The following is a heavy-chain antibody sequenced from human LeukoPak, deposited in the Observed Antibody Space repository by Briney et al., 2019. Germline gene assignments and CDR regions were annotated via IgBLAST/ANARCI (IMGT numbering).Heavy chain of an antibody. CDR3: ARGLKFCSGGACYGGYAY. D-gene: IGHD2-15*01. Sequence: ASVKVSCKASGYTFSSYDINWVRQALGQGPEWMGWMNPNSGNTGYAQKFRGRVTITRNTSMNTAYMELSSLTSEDTAVYCCARGLKFCSGGACYGGYAYWGQGTLVTVS. V-gene: IGHV1-8*01. CDR1: GYTFSSYD. J-gene: IGHJ4*02. CDR2: MNPNSGNT.